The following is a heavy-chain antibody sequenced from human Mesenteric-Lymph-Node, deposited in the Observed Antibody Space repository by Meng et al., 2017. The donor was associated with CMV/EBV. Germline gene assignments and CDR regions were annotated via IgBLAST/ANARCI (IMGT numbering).Heavy chain of an antibody. Sequence: SISSGGYYWRWIRQQPGKGLEWIGYIYYSGRSNHNQSLKSRVTISVDTSKNQFSLKLSSVTAADTAVYYCARVPPALEYYDQYYFDYWGQGTLVTVSS. J-gene: IGHJ4*02. V-gene: IGHV4-31*02. CDR1: SISSGGYY. CDR2: IYYSGRS. CDR3: ARVPPALEYYDQYYFDY. D-gene: IGHD3-3*01.